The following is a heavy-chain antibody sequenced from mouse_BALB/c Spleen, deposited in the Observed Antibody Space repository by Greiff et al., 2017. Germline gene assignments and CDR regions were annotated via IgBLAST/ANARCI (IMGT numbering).Heavy chain of an antibody. D-gene: IGHD1-1*01. CDR2: INPYNGDT. CDR3: ARTAVVAPEAMDY. Sequence: LQQSGPELVKPGASVKISCKASGYSFTGYFMNWVMQSHGKSLEWIGRINPYNGDTFYNQKFKGKATLTVDKSSSTAHMELRSLASEDSAVYYCARTAVVAPEAMDYWGQGTSVTVSS. CDR1: GYSFTGYF. J-gene: IGHJ4*01. V-gene: IGHV1-20*02.